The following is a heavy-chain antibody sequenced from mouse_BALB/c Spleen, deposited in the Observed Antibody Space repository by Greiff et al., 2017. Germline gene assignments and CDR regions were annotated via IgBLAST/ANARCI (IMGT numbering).Heavy chain of an antibody. V-gene: IGHV5-6-3*01. CDR3: ARGFYYDYQYYFDY. Sequence: EVQLVESGGGLVQPGGSLKLSCAASGFTFSSYGMSWVRQTPDKRLELVATINSNGGSTYYPDSVKGRFTISRDNAKNTLYLQMSSLKSEDTAMYYCARGFYYDYQYYFDYWGQGTTLTVSS. J-gene: IGHJ2*01. D-gene: IGHD2-4*01. CDR2: INSNGGST. CDR1: GFTFSSYG.